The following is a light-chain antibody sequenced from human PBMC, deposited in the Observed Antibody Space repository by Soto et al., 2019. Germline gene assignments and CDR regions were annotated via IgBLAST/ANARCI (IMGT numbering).Light chain of an antibody. V-gene: IGLV2-18*02. CDR3: TSYTKADTYV. CDR2: EVN. CDR1: GSDVGRYNR. J-gene: IGLJ1*01. Sequence: QSALTQPPSVSGSPGQSVTISCTGTGSDVGRYNRVSWYQQPPGTAPKLIIYEVNNRPSGVPDRFSGSKSGNAASLTISGLRAEDEADYYCTSYTKADTYVFGSGTKLTVL.